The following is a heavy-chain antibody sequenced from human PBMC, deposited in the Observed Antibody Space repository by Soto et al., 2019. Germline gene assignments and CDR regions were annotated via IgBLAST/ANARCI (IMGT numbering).Heavy chain of an antibody. D-gene: IGHD3-16*01. CDR3: AREGGESSDGLYYFDS. V-gene: IGHV4-30-4*01. J-gene: IGHJ4*02. Sequence: TVSGGSTRSDNYWSWIRQPPGKGLEWIGHIYYSGNTDYNPSLKSRLAISIDTSKNQFSLKLSSVTAADTAVYFCAREGGESSDGLYYFDSWGQGSLVTVSS. CDR2: IYYSGNT. CDR1: GGSTRSDNY.